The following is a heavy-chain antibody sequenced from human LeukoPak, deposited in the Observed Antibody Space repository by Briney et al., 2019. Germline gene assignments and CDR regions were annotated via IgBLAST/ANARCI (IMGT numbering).Heavy chain of an antibody. J-gene: IGHJ6*03. CDR1: GFTFSDYT. Sequence: GGSLRLSCAVSGFTFSDYTMTGVAQAPGKGLEWVSYIITSSSTIYYADSVKGRFTISRDNTKNALYLQMNSLRAEDTAVYYCARVPSGYTLGYGYYYYYMDVWGKGTTVTVSS. V-gene: IGHV3-48*04. CDR3: ARVPSGYTLGYGYYYYYMDV. D-gene: IGHD5-18*01. CDR2: IITSSSTI.